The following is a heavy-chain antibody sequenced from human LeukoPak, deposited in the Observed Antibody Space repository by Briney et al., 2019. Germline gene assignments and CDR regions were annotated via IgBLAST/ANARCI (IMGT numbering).Heavy chain of an antibody. Sequence: GASLRLSCAASGFTFSSYAMSCVRQAPGEGLEWVSAISGRGGSTYYADSVKGRFTISRDNSKNTLYLQMNSLRAEDTAVYYCAKDRGGLSSGWPYYCDYWGQGTLVTVSS. J-gene: IGHJ4*02. D-gene: IGHD6-19*01. V-gene: IGHV3-23*01. CDR3: AKDRGGLSSGWPYYCDY. CDR1: GFTFSSYA. CDR2: ISGRGGST.